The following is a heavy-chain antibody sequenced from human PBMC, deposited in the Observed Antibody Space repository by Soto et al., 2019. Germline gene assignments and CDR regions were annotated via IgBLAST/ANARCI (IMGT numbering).Heavy chain of an antibody. CDR2: IYYSGST. V-gene: IGHV4-31*03. CDR1: GGSISSGGYY. Sequence: QVQLQESGPGLVKPSQTLSLTCTVSGGSISSGGYYWSWIRQHPGKGLEWIGDIYYSGSTYYNPSLKSRVTISVDTSKNQSSLKLSSVTAADTAVYYCARDWGRDGCFDYWGQGTLVTVSS. D-gene: IGHD3-16*01. J-gene: IGHJ4*02. CDR3: ARDWGRDGCFDY.